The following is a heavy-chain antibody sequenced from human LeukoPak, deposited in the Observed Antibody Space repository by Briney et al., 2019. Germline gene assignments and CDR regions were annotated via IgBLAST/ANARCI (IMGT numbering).Heavy chain of an antibody. CDR3: AKHWSYCSTTSCFFNYYYYYMDV. D-gene: IGHD2-2*01. J-gene: IGHJ6*03. Sequence: GGSLRLSCAASGFTFSAYGMSWVRQSPRKGLEWVSGVSGADGTTYYADSVKGRFTISRDNSKSTLYLQMNDLRAEDTAVYYCAKHWSYCSTTSCFFNYYYYYMDVWGKGTTVTVSS. V-gene: IGHV3-23*01. CDR1: GFTFSAYG. CDR2: VSGADGTT.